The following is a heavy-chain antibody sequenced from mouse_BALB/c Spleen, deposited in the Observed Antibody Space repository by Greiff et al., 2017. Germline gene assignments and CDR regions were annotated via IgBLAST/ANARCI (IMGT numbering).Heavy chain of an antibody. V-gene: IGHV7-3*02. Sequence: EVQVVESGGGLVQPGGSLRLSCATSGFTFTDYYMSWVRQPPGKALEWLGFIRNKANGYTTEYSASVKGRFTISRDNSQSILYLQMNTLRAEDSATYYCARDNGPYGSSYPPMDYWGQGTSVTVSS. CDR2: IRNKANGYTT. CDR3: ARDNGPYGSSYPPMDY. CDR1: GFTFTDYY. D-gene: IGHD1-1*01. J-gene: IGHJ4*01.